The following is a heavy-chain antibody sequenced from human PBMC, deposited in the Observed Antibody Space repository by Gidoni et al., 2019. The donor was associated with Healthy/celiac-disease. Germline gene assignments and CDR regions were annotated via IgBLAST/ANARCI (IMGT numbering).Heavy chain of an antibody. J-gene: IGHJ6*02. V-gene: IGHV4-30-4*07. CDR2: IYYSGST. Sequence: QVQLQESGPGLVKPSQTLSLTCPVSGGSIRSGGYSWSWLRQPPGKGLEWIGYIYYSGSTYYNPSLKRRVTISVDTSKNQFSLKLSSVTAADTAVYYCARDHYYYGMDVWGQGTTVTVSS. CDR1: GGSIRSGGYS. CDR3: ARDHYYYGMDV.